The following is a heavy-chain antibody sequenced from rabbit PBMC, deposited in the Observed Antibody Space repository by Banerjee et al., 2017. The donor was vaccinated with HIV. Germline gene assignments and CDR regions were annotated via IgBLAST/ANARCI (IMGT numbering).Heavy chain of an antibody. CDR3: ARDRDTGTVYYFDL. V-gene: IGHV1S7*01. D-gene: IGHD7-1*01. CDR1: GFTLSSYW. J-gene: IGHJ6*01. CDR2: IYTGKGST. Sequence: CTASGFTLSSYWMWWVRQAPGKGLEWIGIIYTGKGSTDYASWVNGRFTISSDNAQNTVDLQMNSLTAADTATYFCARDRDTGTVYYFDLWGPGTLVTVS.